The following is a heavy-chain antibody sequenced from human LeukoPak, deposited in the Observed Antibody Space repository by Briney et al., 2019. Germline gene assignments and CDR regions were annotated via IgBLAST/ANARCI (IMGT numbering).Heavy chain of an antibody. V-gene: IGHV3-21*01. J-gene: IGHJ6*03. D-gene: IGHD1-26*01. Sequence: PGGSLRLSCAASGFTFNTYTINWVRQAPGKGLEWVSSISSSSSYIYYADSVKGRFTISRDNAKSSLYLQMNSLRAEDTAVYYCARDPYSGSYGADYYYYMDVWGKGTTVTISS. CDR1: GFTFNTYT. CDR3: ARDPYSGSYGADYYYYMDV. CDR2: ISSSSSYI.